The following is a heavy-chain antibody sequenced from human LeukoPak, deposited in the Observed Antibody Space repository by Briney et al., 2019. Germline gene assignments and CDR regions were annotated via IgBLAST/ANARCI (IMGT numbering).Heavy chain of an antibody. CDR2: IIPIFGTA. J-gene: IGHJ5*02. Sequence: ASVKVSCKASGGTFSSYAISWVRQAPGQGLEWMGGIIPIFGTANYAQKFQGRVTITTDESTSTAYMELSSLRSEDTAVYCCARGGGIISSGNWFDPWGQGTLVTVSS. D-gene: IGHD6-25*01. V-gene: IGHV1-69*05. CDR1: GGTFSSYA. CDR3: ARGGGIISSGNWFDP.